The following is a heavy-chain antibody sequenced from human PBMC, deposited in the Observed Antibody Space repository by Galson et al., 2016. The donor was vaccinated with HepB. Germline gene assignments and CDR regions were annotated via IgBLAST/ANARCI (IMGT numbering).Heavy chain of an antibody. J-gene: IGHJ5*02. D-gene: IGHD3-10*01. CDR1: GYTFTRYY. CDR3: ALYGSGSYSINYFHP. CDR2: IIPMFATA. Sequence: SVKVSCKASGYTFTRYYMHWLRQAPGHGLEWMGGIIPMFATANSAPKFQGRVKITADESTTTAYLEVSSLTSEDTAFYYCALYGSGSYSINYFHPWGQGTLVTVSS. V-gene: IGHV1-69*13.